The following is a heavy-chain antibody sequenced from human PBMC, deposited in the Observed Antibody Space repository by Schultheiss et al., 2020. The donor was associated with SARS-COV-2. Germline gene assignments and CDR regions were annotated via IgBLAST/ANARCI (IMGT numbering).Heavy chain of an antibody. J-gene: IGHJ3*02. V-gene: IGHV4-30-4*01. Sequence: SQTLSLTCTVSGGSISSGDYYWSWIRQPPGKGLEWIGYIYYSGSTYYNPSLKSRVTISVDTSKNQFSLKLSSVTAADTAVYYCARDHFSRWEPTPMGAFDIWGQGTMVTVSS. CDR3: ARDHFSRWEPTPMGAFDI. CDR2: IYYSGST. D-gene: IGHD1-26*01. CDR1: GGSISSGDYY.